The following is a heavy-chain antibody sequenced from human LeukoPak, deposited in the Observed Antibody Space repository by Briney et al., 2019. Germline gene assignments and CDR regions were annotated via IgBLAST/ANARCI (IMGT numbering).Heavy chain of an antibody. CDR1: GYSISSGYC. D-gene: IGHD3-10*01. J-gene: IGHJ4*02. CDR2: IYYSGST. CDR3: ASFGSGSIHY. Sequence: SETLSLTCTVSGYSISSGYCWGWIRQPPGKGLEWIGSIYYSGSTYYNPSLKSRVTISVDTSKNQFSLKLSSVTAADTAVYYCASFGSGSIHYWGQGTLVTVSS. V-gene: IGHV4-38-2*02.